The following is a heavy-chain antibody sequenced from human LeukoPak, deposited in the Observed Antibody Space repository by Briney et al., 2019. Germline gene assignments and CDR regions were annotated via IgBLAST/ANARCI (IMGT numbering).Heavy chain of an antibody. V-gene: IGHV4-4*07. CDR3: ARDHSSAWTFDY. CDR2: IYSGGST. Sequence: SETLSLTCNFSGGSINTDDWSWIRQPAGKGLEWIGRIYSGGSTDYNPSLKSRVTISIDKSKSQLYLKLNSLTAADTAVYYCARDHSSAWTFDYWGQGTLVTVSS. CDR1: GGSINTDD. D-gene: IGHD3-22*01. J-gene: IGHJ4*02.